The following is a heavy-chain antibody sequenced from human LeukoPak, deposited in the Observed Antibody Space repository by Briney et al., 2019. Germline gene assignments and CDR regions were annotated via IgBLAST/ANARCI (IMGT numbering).Heavy chain of an antibody. CDR3: ARHVGNSGSGSYLTYFDY. CDR1: GGSISSYY. J-gene: IGHJ4*02. D-gene: IGHD3-10*01. CDR2: IYYSGST. Sequence: PSDTLSLTCTVSGGSISSYYWSWIRQPPGKVLEWIGHIYYSGSTHYNPSLKSRVTISVDTSKNQFSLKLSSVTAADTAVYYCARHVGNSGSGSYLTYFDYWGQGTLVTVSS. V-gene: IGHV4-59*08.